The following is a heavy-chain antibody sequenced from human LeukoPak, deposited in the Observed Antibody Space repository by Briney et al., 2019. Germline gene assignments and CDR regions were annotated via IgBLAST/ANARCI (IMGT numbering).Heavy chain of an antibody. J-gene: IGHJ4*02. Sequence: SETLSLTCTVSGGSIRSSSYYWGWVRQPPGKGLEGIGSIYYSGSTYNTPSLKRRVTISVDTSKNQFSLNLSSVTAADTAVYYCASQSSTQEYWGQGTLVTVSS. CDR2: IYYSGST. V-gene: IGHV4-39*01. CDR3: ASQSSTQEY. CDR1: GGSIRSSSYY. D-gene: IGHD2/OR15-2a*01.